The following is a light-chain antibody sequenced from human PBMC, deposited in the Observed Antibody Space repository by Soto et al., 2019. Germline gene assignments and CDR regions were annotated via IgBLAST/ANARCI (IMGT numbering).Light chain of an antibody. CDR3: QQYGSSPLT. V-gene: IGKV3-20*01. CDR1: QSAYSSY. Sequence: PGDRATLSCRSSQSAYSSYLSWYQQKPGQAPRLLIYGASSRATGIPDRFSGSGSGTDFTLTISRLEPEDFAVYYCQQYGSSPLTFGGGTKVDIK. CDR2: GAS. J-gene: IGKJ4*01.